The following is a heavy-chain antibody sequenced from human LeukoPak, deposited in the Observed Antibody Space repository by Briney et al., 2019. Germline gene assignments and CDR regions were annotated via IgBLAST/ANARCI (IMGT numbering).Heavy chain of an antibody. D-gene: IGHD3-3*01. CDR1: GFTFSNAW. CDR3: TTDASSYDSWSGYF. J-gene: IGHJ4*02. CDR2: IKSKTHGGTT. Sequence: PGGSLRLSCVASGFTFSNAWMNWVRQAPGKGLEWVGRIKSKTHGGTTDYAAPVKGRFTISRDDSKNTLYLQMDSPKTEDTAVYYCTTDASSYDSWSGYFWGQGALVTVSS. V-gene: IGHV3-15*01.